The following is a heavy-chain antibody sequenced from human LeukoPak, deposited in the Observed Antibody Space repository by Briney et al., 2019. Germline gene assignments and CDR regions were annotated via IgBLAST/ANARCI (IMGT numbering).Heavy chain of an antibody. V-gene: IGHV3-23*01. CDR2: ISGSGGST. Sequence: GRSLRLSCAASGFTYSSYAMSWVRQAPGKGLEWVSAISGSGGSTYYADPVKGRFTISRDNSKNTLYLQMNSLRAEDTAVYYCAKAPLTLRKLCLGELSPEGPFDYWGQGTLVTVSS. CDR1: GFTYSSYA. D-gene: IGHD3-16*02. J-gene: IGHJ4*02. CDR3: AKAPLTLRKLCLGELSPEGPFDY.